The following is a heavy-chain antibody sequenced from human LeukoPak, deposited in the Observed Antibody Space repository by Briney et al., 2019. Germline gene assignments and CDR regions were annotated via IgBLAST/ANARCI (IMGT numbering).Heavy chain of an antibody. D-gene: IGHD3-10*01. CDR1: GYTFTSYG. CDR3: ARGLWSGELLGALVY. Sequence: ASVKVSCKASGYTFTSYGISWVRQAPGQGLEWMGWISAYNGNTNYAQKLQGRVTMTTDTSTSTAYMELRSLRSDDTAVYYCARGLWSGELLGALVYWGQGTLVTVSS. CDR2: ISAYNGNT. J-gene: IGHJ4*02. V-gene: IGHV1-18*01.